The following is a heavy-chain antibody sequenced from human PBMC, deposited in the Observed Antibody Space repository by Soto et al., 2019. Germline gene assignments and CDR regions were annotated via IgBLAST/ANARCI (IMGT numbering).Heavy chain of an antibody. CDR1: GFTFSANA. Sequence: QEQLVESGGDVVQPGRSLTLSCAASGFTFSANAMHWVRQAPGKGLEWVAVIAYDGTIKIYRDSVKGRFTISRDDSKRALYLQMNSLRPEDTAVYCCARDKIKGAPDYLDSWGQGALVTVSS. J-gene: IGHJ4*02. V-gene: IGHV3-30-3*01. CDR3: ARDKIKGAPDYLDS. D-gene: IGHD1-26*01. CDR2: IAYDGTIK.